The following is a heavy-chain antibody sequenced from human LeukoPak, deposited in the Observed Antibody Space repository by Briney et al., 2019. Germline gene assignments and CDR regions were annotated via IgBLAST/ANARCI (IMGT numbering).Heavy chain of an antibody. V-gene: IGHV3-23*01. D-gene: IGHD4-11*01. CDR3: AKGTTFDY. J-gene: IGHJ4*02. CDR2: ISGSGGST. Sequence: SWIRQPPGKGLEWVSAISGSGGSTYYADSVKGRFTISRDNSKNTLYLQMNSLRAEDTAVYYCAKGTTFDYWGQGTLVTVSS.